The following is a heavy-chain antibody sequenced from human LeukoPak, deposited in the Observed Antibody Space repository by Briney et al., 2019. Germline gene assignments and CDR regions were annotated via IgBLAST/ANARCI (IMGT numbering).Heavy chain of an antibody. CDR1: GGSFSGYY. CDR3: TRGPSGGSLFLL. J-gene: IGHJ4*02. V-gene: IGHV4-34*01. D-gene: IGHD2-21*01. CDR2: INHSGST. Sequence: SETLSLTCAVYGGSFSGYYWSWIRQPPGKGLEWIGEINHSGSTNYNPSLKSRVTISVDTSKNQFSLKLSSVTAADTAVYYCTRGPSGGSLFLLWGQGTLVTVSS.